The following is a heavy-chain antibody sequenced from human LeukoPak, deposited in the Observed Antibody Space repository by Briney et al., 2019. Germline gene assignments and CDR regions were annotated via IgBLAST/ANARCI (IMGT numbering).Heavy chain of an antibody. CDR3: ARDWTTVTMSGYYYYMDV. D-gene: IGHD4-17*01. Sequence: GASVKVSCKASGYTFTSYGISWVRQAPGQGLEGMGWISAYNGNTNYAQKLQGRVTMTTDPSTSTAYIELRSLRSDDTAVYYCARDWTTVTMSGYYYYMDVWGKETTVTVSS. CDR2: ISAYNGNT. V-gene: IGHV1-18*01. J-gene: IGHJ6*03. CDR1: GYTFTSYG.